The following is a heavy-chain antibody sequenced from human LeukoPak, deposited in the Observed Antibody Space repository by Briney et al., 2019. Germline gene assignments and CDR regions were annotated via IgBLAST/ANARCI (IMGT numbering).Heavy chain of an antibody. V-gene: IGHV4-34*01. Sequence: SETLSLTCTVSGDSISNYYWSWIRQPPGKGLEWIGEVSLSGGTNYNPSLKSRVTISLDTSKNQISLKLTSGTAADTAVYYCARGGGDCSGGSCYFDAWGQGTRVTVSS. D-gene: IGHD2-15*01. CDR2: VSLSGGT. CDR3: ARGGGDCSGGSCYFDA. J-gene: IGHJ5*02. CDR1: GDSISNYY.